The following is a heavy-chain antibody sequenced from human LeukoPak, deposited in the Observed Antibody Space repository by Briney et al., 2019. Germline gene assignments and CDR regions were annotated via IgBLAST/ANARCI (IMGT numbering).Heavy chain of an antibody. CDR2: INPDGSNI. V-gene: IGHV3-23*01. J-gene: IGHJ4*02. D-gene: IGHD6-13*01. CDR3: AKGISPSSSWTFDY. CDR1: GFTFSSYS. Sequence: GGSLRLSCAASGFTFSSYSMNWVRQAPGKGLVWVSHINPDGSNIKYADSVKGRFTISRDNSKNTLHLQMNSLRAEDTAIYYCAKGISPSSSWTFDYWGQGTLVTVSS.